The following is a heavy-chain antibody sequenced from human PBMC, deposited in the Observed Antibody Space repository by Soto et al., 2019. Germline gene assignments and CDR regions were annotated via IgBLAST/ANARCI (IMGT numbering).Heavy chain of an antibody. Sequence: ASVKVSFKASGYSFTSLDINWVRQTTGQGLEWMGWMQPSSGRTGYAQKFQGRVTMTRDTSINTAYMELSSLTSDDTAFYYCARGVTAGVDYWGQGTLVTVSS. V-gene: IGHV1-8*01. CDR2: MQPSSGRT. J-gene: IGHJ4*02. CDR3: ARGVTAGVDY. D-gene: IGHD1-26*01. CDR1: GYSFTSLD.